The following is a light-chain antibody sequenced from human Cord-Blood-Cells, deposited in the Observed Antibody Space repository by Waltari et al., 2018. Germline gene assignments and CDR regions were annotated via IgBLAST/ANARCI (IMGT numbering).Light chain of an antibody. V-gene: IGKV3-11*01. Sequence: EIVLTQSPATLSLSPGERATLSCRASQSVSSYLAWYQQKPGQSPRLLIYDASNRVPGIPARFSGSGSGIDFTLTISSLEPEDFAVYYCQQRSNWPPYTFGQGTKLEIK. CDR3: QQRSNWPPYT. CDR2: DAS. CDR1: QSVSSY. J-gene: IGKJ2*01.